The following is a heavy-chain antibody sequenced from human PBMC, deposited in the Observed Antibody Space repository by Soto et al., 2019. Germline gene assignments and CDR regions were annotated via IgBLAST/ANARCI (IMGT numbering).Heavy chain of an antibody. CDR2: IYYSGST. CDR1: GGSISSGDYY. D-gene: IGHD3-3*01. Sequence: PSETLSLTCTVSGGSISSGDYYWSWIRQPPGKGLEWIGYIYYSGSTYYNPSLRSRVTISVDTSKNQFSLKLSSVTAADTAVYYCARGAEPRGSTTFGVVTNYYYYYGMDVWGQGTTVTVSS. V-gene: IGHV4-30-4*01. CDR3: ARGAEPRGSTTFGVVTNYYYYYGMDV. J-gene: IGHJ6*02.